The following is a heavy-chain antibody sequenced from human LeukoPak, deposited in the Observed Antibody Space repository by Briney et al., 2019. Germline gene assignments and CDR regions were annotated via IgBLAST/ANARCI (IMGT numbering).Heavy chain of an antibody. CDR3: ARIDI. CDR2: IYSAGNT. V-gene: IGHV3-66*01. CDR1: GFTVSNNY. Sequence: GGSPRLSCAASGFTVSNNYMSWVRQAPGKGLEWVAVIYSAGNTYYADSVKGRFTISRDNYKNTLYLQMNSLKAEDTAVYYCARIDIWGQGTMVTVSS. J-gene: IGHJ3*02.